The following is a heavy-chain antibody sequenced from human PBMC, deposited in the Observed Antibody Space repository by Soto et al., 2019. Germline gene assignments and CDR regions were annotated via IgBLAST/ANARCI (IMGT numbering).Heavy chain of an antibody. CDR2: VYHTGRT. Sequence: ETLSLTFTVAGCSFTSGSYSWSWIRQPPGKGLEWIGYVYHTGRTSYNPSLKSRVSISMDTSKNQFSLNLDSVTAADTAVYFCARDFAYFDYWGQGTLVTVSS. V-gene: IGHV4-61*01. CDR1: GCSFTSGSYS. J-gene: IGHJ4*02. D-gene: IGHD3-3*01. CDR3: ARDFAYFDY.